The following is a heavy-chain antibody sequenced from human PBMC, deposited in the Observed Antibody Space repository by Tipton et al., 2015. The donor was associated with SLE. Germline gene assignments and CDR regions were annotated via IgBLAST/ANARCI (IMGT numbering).Heavy chain of an antibody. D-gene: IGHD6-19*01. J-gene: IGHJ6*03. CDR2: IFYSGGT. V-gene: IGHV4-59*12. CDR3: ARGLGAYSSGWRYYFYYMDV. CDR1: GGSISDYY. Sequence: TLSLTCTVSGGSISDYYWTWIRQPPGKGLEWIGYIFYSGGTNYNPSLKSRVIISIDTSKNQFSLKLNSVTAADTAVYYCARGLGAYSSGWRYYFYYMDVWGKGTTVTVFS.